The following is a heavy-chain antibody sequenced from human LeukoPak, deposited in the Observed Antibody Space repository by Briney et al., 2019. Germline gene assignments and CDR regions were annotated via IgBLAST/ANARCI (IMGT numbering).Heavy chain of an antibody. Sequence: GGSLRPSCAASGFTFNTYAIYWVRQAPGKGLEWVSGICGSGGCTYYADSVKGRFTISRDNSKNTVYLQMNSLTADDTAIYYCAKTTVGYSSGRYPGWPADCWGQGTLVTVSS. CDR1: GFTFNTYA. D-gene: IGHD6-19*01. V-gene: IGHV3-23*01. J-gene: IGHJ4*02. CDR3: AKTTVGYSSGRYPGWPADC. CDR2: ICGSGGCT.